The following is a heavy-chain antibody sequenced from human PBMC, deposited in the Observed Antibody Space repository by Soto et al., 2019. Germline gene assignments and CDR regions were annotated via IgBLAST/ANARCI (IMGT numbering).Heavy chain of an antibody. CDR3: AREMVRDRQLAGFDY. J-gene: IGHJ4*02. CDR1: GGSISSYY. D-gene: IGHD6-13*01. CDR2: IYYSGST. V-gene: IGHV4-59*01. Sequence: ETLSLTCTVSGGSISSYYWSWIRQPPGKGLEWIGYIYYSGSTNYNPSLKSRVTISVDTSKNQFSLKLSSVTAADTAVYYCAREMVRDRQLAGFDYWGQGTLVTVSS.